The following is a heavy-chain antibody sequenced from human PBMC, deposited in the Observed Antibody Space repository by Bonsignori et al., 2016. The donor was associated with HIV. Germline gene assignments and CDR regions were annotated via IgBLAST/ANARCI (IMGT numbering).Heavy chain of an antibody. J-gene: IGHJ5*02. D-gene: IGHD3-10*01. V-gene: IGHV4-59*13. CDR3: ARGPGWFGDRWFDP. CDR2: IYYSGST. Sequence: PGKGLEWIGYIYYSGSTNYNPSLKSRVTISVDTSKNQFSLKLSSVTAADTAVYYCARGPGWFGDRWFDPWGQGTLVTVSS.